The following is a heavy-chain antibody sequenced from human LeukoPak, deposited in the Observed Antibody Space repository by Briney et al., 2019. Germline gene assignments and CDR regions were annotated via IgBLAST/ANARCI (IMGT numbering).Heavy chain of an antibody. CDR1: GFTFSSYG. J-gene: IGHJ5*02. D-gene: IGHD6-13*01. CDR3: AKVLSIAAADSYNWFDP. V-gene: IGHV3-30*18. Sequence: GGSLRLSCAASGFTFSSYGMHWVRQAPGKGLEWVAVISYDGSNKYYADSVKGRFTISRDNSKNTLYLQMNSLRAEDTAVYYCAKVLSIAAADSYNWFDPWGQGTLVTVSS. CDR2: ISYDGSNK.